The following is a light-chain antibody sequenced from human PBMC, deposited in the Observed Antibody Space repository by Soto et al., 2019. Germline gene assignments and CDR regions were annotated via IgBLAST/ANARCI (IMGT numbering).Light chain of an antibody. J-gene: IGKJ1*01. CDR1: QGISSY. V-gene: IGKV1-8*01. CDR3: QQLNSYPRT. Sequence: AIRMTQSPSSLSASTGDRVTITCRASQGISSYLAWYQQKPGKAPKLLIYAASTLQSEVPSRFSGSGSGTDFTLTISSLQPEDFATYYCQQLNSYPRTFGQGTKVDIK. CDR2: AAS.